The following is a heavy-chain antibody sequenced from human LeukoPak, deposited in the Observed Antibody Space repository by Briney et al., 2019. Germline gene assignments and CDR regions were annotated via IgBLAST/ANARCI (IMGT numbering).Heavy chain of an antibody. J-gene: IGHJ5*02. D-gene: IGHD2-2*01. CDR1: GGSFSGYY. CDR3: ARGPVVVPAAMRVRWFDP. Sequence: SETLSLTCAVSGGSFSGYYWSWIRQPPGKGLEWIGEINHSGSTNYNPSLKSRVTISVDTSKNQFSLKLSSVTAADTAVYYCARGPVVVPAAMRVRWFDPWGQGTLVTVSS. V-gene: IGHV4-34*01. CDR2: INHSGST.